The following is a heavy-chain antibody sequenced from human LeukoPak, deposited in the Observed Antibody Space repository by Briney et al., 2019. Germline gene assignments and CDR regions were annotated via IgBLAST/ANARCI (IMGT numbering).Heavy chain of an antibody. CDR1: GYSFTSYW. D-gene: IGHD6-19*01. CDR2: IYPGDSDT. CDR3: ARSVGSGWFDY. J-gene: IGHJ4*02. Sequence: GESLKISCKGSGYSFTSYWIAWVRPMPGKGLEWMGIIYPGDSDTRYSPSFQGQVTISADMSVSTAYLQWTSLKASDTAMYYCARSVGSGWFDYWGQGTLVTVSS. V-gene: IGHV5-51*01.